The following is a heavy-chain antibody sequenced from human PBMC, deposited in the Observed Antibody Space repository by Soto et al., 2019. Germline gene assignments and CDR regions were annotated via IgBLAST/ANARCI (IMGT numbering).Heavy chain of an antibody. Sequence: QVQLVQSGAEVKEPGASVKVSCKTSGYTFSSHGIYWVRQAPGQGLEWMGWISPFSGNTNYEQRFQGGVSLRTDTSTSTAYMEPRSLPSAGTAVYFRGRDAGDDDWYFALWGRGPPVTVS. D-gene: IGHD1-1*01. CDR3: GRDAGDDDWYFAL. J-gene: IGHJ2*01. CDR2: ISPFSGNT. V-gene: IGHV1-18*01. CDR1: GYTFSSHG.